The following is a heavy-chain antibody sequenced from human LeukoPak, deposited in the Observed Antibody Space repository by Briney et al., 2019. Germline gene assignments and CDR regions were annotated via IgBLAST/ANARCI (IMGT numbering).Heavy chain of an antibody. Sequence: SETLSLTCTVSGGSISSYYWSWIRQPPGKGLEWIGYIYYTGSTNYNPSLKSRVTISVDTSKNQFSLKLSSVTAADTAVYYCAREVSVSPFDYWGQGTLVTVSS. D-gene: IGHD5/OR15-5a*01. CDR1: GGSISSYY. CDR2: IYYTGST. CDR3: AREVSVSPFDY. V-gene: IGHV4-59*01. J-gene: IGHJ4*02.